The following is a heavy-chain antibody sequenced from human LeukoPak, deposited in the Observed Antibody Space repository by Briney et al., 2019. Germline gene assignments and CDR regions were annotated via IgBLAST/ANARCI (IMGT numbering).Heavy chain of an antibody. J-gene: IGHJ4*02. D-gene: IGHD3-22*01. CDR1: GITFSRHW. Sequence: GGSLRLSCVASGITFSRHWMTWVRQAPGKGLEWVANIKEDGTKRNYVDSVKGRFTISRDNAKNSLYLQMNSLRAEDMAVYYCATPLDYSDSSGYHQGGDWGQGTLVTVSS. V-gene: IGHV3-7*03. CDR3: ATPLDYSDSSGYHQGGD. CDR2: IKEDGTKR.